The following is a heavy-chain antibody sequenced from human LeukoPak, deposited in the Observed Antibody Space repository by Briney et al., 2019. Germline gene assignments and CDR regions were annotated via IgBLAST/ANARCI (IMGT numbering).Heavy chain of an antibody. CDR3: ARYYYDSRALAFDI. Sequence: ASVKVSCKASGYTFTSYDINWVRQATGQGLEWMGWMNPNSGNTGYAQKFQGRVTMTRNTSISTAYMELSSLRSEDTAVYYCARYYYDSRALAFDIWGQGTMVTVSS. CDR1: GYTFTSYD. V-gene: IGHV1-8*01. J-gene: IGHJ3*02. D-gene: IGHD3-22*01. CDR2: MNPNSGNT.